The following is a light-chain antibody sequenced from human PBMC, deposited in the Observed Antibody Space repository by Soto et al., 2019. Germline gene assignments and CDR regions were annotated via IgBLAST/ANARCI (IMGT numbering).Light chain of an antibody. V-gene: IGLV3-21*02. CDR2: DDD. CDR3: QVWDSNSGAV. J-gene: IGLJ7*01. Sequence: SYELTQPPSVSVAPGQTAIITCGGDNLHTKNVHWYQQRPGQAPVLVIYDDDDRPSGIPERVSGSNSGNLATLTLSRVEARDEADYFCQVWDSNSGAVFGGGTQLTVL. CDR1: NLHTKN.